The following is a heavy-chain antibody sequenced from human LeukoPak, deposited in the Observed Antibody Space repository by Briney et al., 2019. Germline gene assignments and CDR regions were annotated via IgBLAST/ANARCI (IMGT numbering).Heavy chain of an antibody. CDR1: GVSCTAYS. J-gene: IGHJ4*02. V-gene: IGHV3-48*01. Sequence: GGSLRLSCAASGVSCTAYSRNWVRQAPGRGLEWISYIGPGGDIYYADSVTGRFTVSRDTAKNSLYLQMNGLRVEDTAVYYCARRFDSWGQGTLVTVSS. CDR3: ARRFDS. CDR2: IGPGGDI.